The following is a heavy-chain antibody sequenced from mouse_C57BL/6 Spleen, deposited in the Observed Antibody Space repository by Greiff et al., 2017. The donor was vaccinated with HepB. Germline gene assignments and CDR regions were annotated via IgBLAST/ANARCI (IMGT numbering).Heavy chain of an antibody. CDR2: INYDGSST. CDR3: ARGGGYYVDYFDY. Sequence: EVMLVESEGGLVQPGGSMKLSCTASGFTFSDYYMAWVRQVPEKGLEWVANINYDGSSTYYMDSLKSRFIISRDNAKNILYLQMSSLKSEDTATYYCARGGGYYVDYFDYWGQGTTLTVSS. CDR1: GFTFSDYY. V-gene: IGHV5-16*01. J-gene: IGHJ2*01. D-gene: IGHD2-3*01.